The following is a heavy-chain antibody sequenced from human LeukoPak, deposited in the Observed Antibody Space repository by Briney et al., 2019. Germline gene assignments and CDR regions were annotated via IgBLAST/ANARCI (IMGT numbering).Heavy chain of an antibody. Sequence: SGGSLRLSCAASGFTFSSYSMNWVRQAPGKGLEWVSSIGSRSSSIYYADSVKGRFTISRDNAKNSLYLQMNSLRAEDTAVYYCARSQFPGIAAAGTDYWGQGTLVTVSS. CDR1: GFTFSSYS. J-gene: IGHJ4*02. D-gene: IGHD6-13*01. V-gene: IGHV3-21*01. CDR2: IGSRSSSI. CDR3: ARSQFPGIAAAGTDY.